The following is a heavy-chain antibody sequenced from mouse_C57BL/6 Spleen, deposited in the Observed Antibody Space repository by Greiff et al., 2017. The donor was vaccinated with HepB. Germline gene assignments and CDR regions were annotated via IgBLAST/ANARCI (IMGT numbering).Heavy chain of an antibody. Sequence: VQGVESGPGLVQPSQSLSITCTVSGFSLTSYGVHWVRQSPGKGLEWLGVIWRGGSTDYNAAFMSRLSITKDNSKSQVFFKMNSLQADDTAIYYWAKKKGDYYGSGYFDVWGTGTTVTVSS. J-gene: IGHJ1*03. D-gene: IGHD1-1*01. V-gene: IGHV2-5*01. CDR3: AKKKGDYYGSGYFDV. CDR1: GFSLTSYG. CDR2: IWRGGST.